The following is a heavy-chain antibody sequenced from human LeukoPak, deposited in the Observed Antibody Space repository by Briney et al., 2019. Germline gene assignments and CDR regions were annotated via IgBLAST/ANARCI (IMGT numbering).Heavy chain of an antibody. CDR2: ISGSGGST. Sequence: PGGSLRLSCAASGFTFSSYAMSWVRQAPGKGLEWVSAISGSGGSTYYADSVKGRFTISKDNSKNTLYLQMNSLRAEDTAVYYCAKDLGYCSSTSCSFDYWGQGTLVTVSS. D-gene: IGHD2-2*01. CDR3: AKDLGYCSSTSCSFDY. J-gene: IGHJ4*02. CDR1: GFTFSSYA. V-gene: IGHV3-23*01.